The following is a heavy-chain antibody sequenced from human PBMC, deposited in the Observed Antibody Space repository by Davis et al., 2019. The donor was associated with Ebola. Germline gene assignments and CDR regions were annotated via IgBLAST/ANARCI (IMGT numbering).Heavy chain of an antibody. Sequence: SVKVSCKTSGGTFSTYAVSWVRQAPGQGPEWMGGIMPMFGTSIYAQNFQGRITIIADKSTTTTYMELSSLRSEDTAVYYCGRERGGLGDYALDYWGQGTLVTVSS. V-gene: IGHV1-69*06. CDR1: GGTFSTYA. CDR2: IMPMFGTS. CDR3: GRERGGLGDYALDY. J-gene: IGHJ4*02. D-gene: IGHD4-17*01.